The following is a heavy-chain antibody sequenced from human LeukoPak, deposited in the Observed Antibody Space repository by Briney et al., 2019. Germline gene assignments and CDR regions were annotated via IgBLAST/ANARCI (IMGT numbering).Heavy chain of an antibody. J-gene: IGHJ3*02. CDR3: ANAFLYGDYGRRPDAFDI. V-gene: IGHV3-23*01. Sequence: GGSPRLSCAASGFTFSSYWMSWVRQAPGKGLEWVSAISGSGGSTYYADSVKGRFTISRDNSKNTLYLQMNSLRAEDTAVYYCANAFLYGDYGRRPDAFDIWGQGTMVTVSS. CDR2: ISGSGGST. CDR1: GFTFSSYW. D-gene: IGHD4-17*01.